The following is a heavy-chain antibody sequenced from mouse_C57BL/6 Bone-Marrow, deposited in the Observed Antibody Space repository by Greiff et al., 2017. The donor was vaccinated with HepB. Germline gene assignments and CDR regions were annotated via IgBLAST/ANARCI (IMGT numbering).Heavy chain of an antibody. CDR1: GYTFTSYW. CDR3: ARGPFHYYGSGGFAY. D-gene: IGHD1-1*01. Sequence: VQLQQPGAELVKPGASVKLSCKASGYTFTSYWMHWVKQRPGQGLEWIGMIHPNSGSTNYNEKFKSKATLTVDKSCSTAYMQLSSLTSEDSAVYYCARGPFHYYGSGGFAYWGQGTLVTVSA. V-gene: IGHV1-64*01. CDR2: IHPNSGST. J-gene: IGHJ3*01.